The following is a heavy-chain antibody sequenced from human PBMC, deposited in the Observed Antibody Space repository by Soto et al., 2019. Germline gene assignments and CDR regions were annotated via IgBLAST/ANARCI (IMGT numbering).Heavy chain of an antibody. D-gene: IGHD4-4*01. CDR3: ARAPVPAVTTVTTYYYYYMDV. CDR1: GFTFSSYW. Sequence: GGSLRLSCAASGFTFSSYWMHWVRQAPGKGLVWVSRINSDGSSTSYANSVKGQFTISRDNAKNTLYLKMNSLRAEDTAVNYCARAPVPAVTTVTTYYYYYMDVWGKGTTVTVSS. V-gene: IGHV3-74*01. CDR2: INSDGSST. J-gene: IGHJ6*03.